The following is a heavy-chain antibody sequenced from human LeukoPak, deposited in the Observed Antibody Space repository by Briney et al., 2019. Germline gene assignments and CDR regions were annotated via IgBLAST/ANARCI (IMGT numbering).Heavy chain of an antibody. CDR2: IYSGGST. CDR3: ARGSRQTGFDP. D-gene: IGHD6-6*01. CDR1: GFTISSNY. Sequence: GGSLRLSCAASGFTISSNYMSWVRQAPGKGLEWVSVIYSGGSTYYADSVKGRFTISRDNSKNTLYLQMNSLRAEDTAVYYCARGSRQTGFDPWGQGTLVTVSS. J-gene: IGHJ5*02. V-gene: IGHV3-66*02.